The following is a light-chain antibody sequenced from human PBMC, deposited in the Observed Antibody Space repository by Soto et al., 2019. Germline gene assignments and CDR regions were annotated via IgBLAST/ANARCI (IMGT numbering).Light chain of an antibody. CDR3: QQSYSSPRT. CDR2: AAS. J-gene: IGKJ1*01. V-gene: IGKV1-39*01. CDR1: QSVSNY. Sequence: DIQMTQSPSSLSASVGDRVTITCRTSQSVSNYLNWYQQKSGQAPKLLIYAASTLQTGVPSRFSGSGSGTDFTLTISRLQPEDFATHYCQQSYSSPRTLGQGTKGEIK.